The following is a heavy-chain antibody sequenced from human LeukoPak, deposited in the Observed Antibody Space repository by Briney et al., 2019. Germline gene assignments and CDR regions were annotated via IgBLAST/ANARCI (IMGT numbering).Heavy chain of an antibody. CDR1: GGSISRPY. J-gene: IGHJ6*03. CDR2: ISNSGST. Sequence: SETLSLTCTVSGGSISRPYWTWLRQSPVKGLEWIGDISNSGSTSYNPSLKSRVTISIDTSKNQFSLKLSSVTAADTAVYYCGRDALVGYFSYYYMDVWGKGTTVTVSS. V-gene: IGHV4-59*11. CDR3: GRDALVGYFSYYYMDV. D-gene: IGHD2-15*01.